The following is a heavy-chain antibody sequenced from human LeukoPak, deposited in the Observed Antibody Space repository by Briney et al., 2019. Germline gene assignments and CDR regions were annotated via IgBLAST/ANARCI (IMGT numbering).Heavy chain of an antibody. CDR1: GFTFSSYW. J-gene: IGHJ4*02. D-gene: IGHD3-9*01. Sequence: PGGSLRLSCAASGFTFSSYWMSWVRQAPGKGLEWVANIKQDGSEKYYVDSVKGRFTISGDNAKNSLYLQMNSLRAEDTAVYYCARDSNDILTGYYNLDYWGQGTLVTVSS. CDR3: ARDSNDILTGYYNLDY. V-gene: IGHV3-7*01. CDR2: IKQDGSEK.